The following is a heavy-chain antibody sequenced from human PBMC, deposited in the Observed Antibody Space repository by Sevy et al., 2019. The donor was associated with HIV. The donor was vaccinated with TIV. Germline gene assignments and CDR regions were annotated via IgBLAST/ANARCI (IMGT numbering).Heavy chain of an antibody. CDR1: GFTFSSYA. CDR2: ISYDGSNK. V-gene: IGHV3-30-3*01. D-gene: IGHD3-22*01. J-gene: IGHJ4*02. Sequence: GGSLRLSCAASGFTFSSYAMHWVRQAPGKGLEWVAVISYDGSNKYYADSVKGRFTISRDNSKNTLYLQMNSLRAEDTAVYYCARAIVVVPSLDYWRQGTLVTVSS. CDR3: ARAIVVVPSLDY.